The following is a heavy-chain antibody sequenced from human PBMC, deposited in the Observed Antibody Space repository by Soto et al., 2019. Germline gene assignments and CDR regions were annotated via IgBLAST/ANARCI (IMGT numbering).Heavy chain of an antibody. CDR3: AREAIVAGATTGMDV. Sequence: ASVKVSCKASGYTFTSYDINWVRQATGQGLEWMGWMNPNSGNTGYAQKFQGRVTMTTDTSTRTVYMELSRLRSDDTAVYYCAREAIVAGATTGMDVWGQGTTVTVSS. J-gene: IGHJ6*02. CDR1: GYTFTSYD. D-gene: IGHD1-26*01. V-gene: IGHV1-8*01. CDR2: MNPNSGNT.